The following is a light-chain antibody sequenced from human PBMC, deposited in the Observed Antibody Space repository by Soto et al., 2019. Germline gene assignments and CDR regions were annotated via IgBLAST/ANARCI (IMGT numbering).Light chain of an antibody. Sequence: EIVLTQSPATLSLSPGERATLSCRASQSVSSYLAWYQQKPGQAPRLLIYDASNRATGIPARFSGSGSGTDFTLTISSLKPEDFAVYYCQQRSNWPSIFTFGPGTKVDIK. V-gene: IGKV3-11*01. J-gene: IGKJ3*01. CDR3: QQRSNWPSIFT. CDR2: DAS. CDR1: QSVSSY.